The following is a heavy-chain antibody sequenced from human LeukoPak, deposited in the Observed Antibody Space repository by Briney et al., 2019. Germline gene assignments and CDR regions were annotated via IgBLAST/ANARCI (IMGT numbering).Heavy chain of an antibody. D-gene: IGHD1-26*01. CDR3: ARQGGSYYPVYYFDY. CDR1: GYSFTSYW. Sequence: GESLKISCKGSGYSFTSYWLGWVRQLPGKGLEWMGIIYPGDSDTRYSPSFQGQVTTSADKSISTAYLQWSSLKASDTAMYYCARQGGSYYPVYYFDYWGQGTLVTVSS. CDR2: IYPGDSDT. J-gene: IGHJ4*02. V-gene: IGHV5-51*01.